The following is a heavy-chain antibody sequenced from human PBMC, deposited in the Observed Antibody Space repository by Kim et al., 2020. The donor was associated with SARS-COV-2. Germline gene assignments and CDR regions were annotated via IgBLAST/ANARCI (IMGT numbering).Heavy chain of an antibody. V-gene: IGHV3-33*06. CDR3: AKDGQSTVDV. CDR2: IWSGGSNK. Sequence: GGSLRLSCAASGFTFSNNPMHWVRQAPGKRPEWVAVIWSGGSNKYNEDSVRGRFTISRDNSKNKLYLQLNSLRAEDTAVYYCAKDGQSTVDVWGQGTMVT. J-gene: IGHJ3*01. CDR1: GFTFSNNP.